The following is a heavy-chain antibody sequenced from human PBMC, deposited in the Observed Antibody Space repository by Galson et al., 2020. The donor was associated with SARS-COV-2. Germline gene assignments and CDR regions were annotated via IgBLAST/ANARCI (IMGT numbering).Heavy chain of an antibody. CDR3: AREGIAVAGQFDY. J-gene: IGHJ4*02. CDR2: IYYSGST. D-gene: IGHD6-19*01. Sequence: ETSETLSLTCTVSGGSISSSSSYWGWIRQPPGKGLEWIGSIYYSGSTYYNPSLKSRVTFSVDTSKNQFSLKLSSVTAADTAVYYCAREGIAVAGQFDYWGQGTLVTVSS. V-gene: IGHV4-39*02. CDR1: GGSISSSSSY.